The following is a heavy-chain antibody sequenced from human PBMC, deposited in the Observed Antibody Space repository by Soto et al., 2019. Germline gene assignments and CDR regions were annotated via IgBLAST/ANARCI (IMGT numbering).Heavy chain of an antibody. CDR1: GGSISSSSYY. CDR3: AVGDYYYYGMDV. J-gene: IGHJ6*02. V-gene: IGHV4-39*01. Sequence: TLSLTCTVSGGSISSSSYYWGWIRQPPGKGLEWIGSIYYSGSTYYNPSLKSRVTISVDTSKNQCSLKLSSVTAADTAVYYCAVGDYYYYGMDVWGQGTTVTVSS. D-gene: IGHD3-16*01. CDR2: IYYSGST.